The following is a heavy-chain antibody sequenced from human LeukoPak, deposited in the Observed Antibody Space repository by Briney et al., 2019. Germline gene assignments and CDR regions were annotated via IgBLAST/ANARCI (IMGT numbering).Heavy chain of an antibody. V-gene: IGHV4-59*01. Sequence: SETLSLTCTVSGGSISSYYWSWIRQPPGKGLEWIGYIYYSGSTNYNPSLKSRVTISVDTSKNQFSLKLGSVTAADTAVYYCARGRVRFLYYFDYWGQGTLVTVSS. D-gene: IGHD3-10*01. CDR3: ARGRVRFLYYFDY. CDR2: IYYSGST. J-gene: IGHJ4*02. CDR1: GGSISSYY.